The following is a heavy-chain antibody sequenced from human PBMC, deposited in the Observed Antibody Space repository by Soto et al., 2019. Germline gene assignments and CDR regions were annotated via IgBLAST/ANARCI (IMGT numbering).Heavy chain of an antibody. CDR3: ARDSSGYYYDPWYFDY. V-gene: IGHV4-31*03. CDR2: IYYSGST. D-gene: IGHD3-22*01. CDR1: GGSISSGGYY. Sequence: PSETLFLTCTVSGGSISSGGYYWSWIRQHPGKGLEWIGYIYYSGSTYYNPSLKSRVTISVDTSKNQFSLKLSSVTAADTAVYYCARDSSGYYYDPWYFDYWGQGTLVTVSS. J-gene: IGHJ4*02.